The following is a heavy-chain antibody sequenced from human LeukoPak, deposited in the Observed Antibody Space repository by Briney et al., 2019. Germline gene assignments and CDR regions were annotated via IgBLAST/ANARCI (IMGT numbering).Heavy chain of an antibody. CDR2: ISSSSYI. Sequence: GGSLRLSCAASGFTFSSYSMNWVRQAPGKGLEWVSSISSSSYIYYADSVKGRFTISRDNAKNSLYLQMNSLRAEDTAVYYCARSKQLDPKYFQHWGQGTLVTVSS. CDR3: ARSKQLDPKYFQH. J-gene: IGHJ1*01. CDR1: GFTFSSYS. V-gene: IGHV3-21*01. D-gene: IGHD6-6*01.